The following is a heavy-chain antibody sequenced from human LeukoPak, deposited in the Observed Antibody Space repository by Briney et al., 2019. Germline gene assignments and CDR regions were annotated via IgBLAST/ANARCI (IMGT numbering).Heavy chain of an antibody. D-gene: IGHD3-9*01. Sequence: GGSLRLSCAASGFTFSEYSLNWVRQAPGKGLEWVSSISRTSDYIYYADSVKGRFTVSRDNAQNSLFLQMHSLKTEDTAVYYCTTDLPSYDILTGYYIPYGMDVWGQGTTVTVSS. CDR2: ISRTSDYI. CDR3: TTDLPSYDILTGYYIPYGMDV. J-gene: IGHJ6*02. CDR1: GFTFSEYS. V-gene: IGHV3-21*03.